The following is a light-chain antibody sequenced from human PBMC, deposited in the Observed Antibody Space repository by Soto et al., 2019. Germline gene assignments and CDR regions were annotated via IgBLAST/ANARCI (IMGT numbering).Light chain of an antibody. J-gene: IGKJ3*01. V-gene: IGKV1-5*03. CDR2: SAS. CDR1: QNIYTW. Sequence: DIQMTQSPSTLSAYVGDRVTITCRASQNIYTWLAWFQQKPGKAPKLLIYSASTLENGVPSRFSGSGAGTEFTLTISSLQPDDFATYYCQQLSTYATFPFGPGTKVDIK. CDR3: QQLSTYATFP.